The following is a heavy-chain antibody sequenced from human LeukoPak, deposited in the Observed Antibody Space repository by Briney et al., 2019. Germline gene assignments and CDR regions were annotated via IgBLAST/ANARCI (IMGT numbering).Heavy chain of an antibody. Sequence: GGSLRLSCAASGFTFSSYWMSWVRQAPGKGLEWVSSISSSSSYIYYADSVKGRFTISRDNAKNSLYLQMNSLRAEDTAVYYCARPAKDLVVVAATYDYWGQGTLVTVSS. CDR1: GFTFSSYW. CDR3: ARPAKDLVVVAATYDY. CDR2: ISSSSSYI. D-gene: IGHD2-15*01. V-gene: IGHV3-21*01. J-gene: IGHJ4*02.